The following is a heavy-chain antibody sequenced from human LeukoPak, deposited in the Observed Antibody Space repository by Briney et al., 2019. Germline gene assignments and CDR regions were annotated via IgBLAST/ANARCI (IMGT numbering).Heavy chain of an antibody. V-gene: IGHV3-20*01. Sequence: GGSLRLSCAASGFTFDDYGMSWVRQAPGKGLEWVSGINWNGGSTGYADSVKGRFTISRDNAKNSLHLQMNSLRAEDTALYHCARDVDYSSVWRPLDYWGQGTLVTVSS. D-gene: IGHD6-19*01. CDR1: GFTFDDYG. CDR3: ARDVDYSSVWRPLDY. CDR2: INWNGGST. J-gene: IGHJ4*02.